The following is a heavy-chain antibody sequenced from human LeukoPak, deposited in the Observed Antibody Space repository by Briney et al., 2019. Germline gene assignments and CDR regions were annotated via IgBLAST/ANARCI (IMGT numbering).Heavy chain of an antibody. Sequence: ASVKVSCKASGYTFTSYGISWVRQAPGQGLEWMGWISAYNGNTNYAQKLQGRVTMTTDTSTSTAYMELRSLRSDDTAAYYCARADYYDSSGYYYAAYWGQGTLVTVSS. CDR1: GYTFTSYG. D-gene: IGHD3-22*01. CDR2: ISAYNGNT. V-gene: IGHV1-18*01. CDR3: ARADYYDSSGYYYAAY. J-gene: IGHJ4*02.